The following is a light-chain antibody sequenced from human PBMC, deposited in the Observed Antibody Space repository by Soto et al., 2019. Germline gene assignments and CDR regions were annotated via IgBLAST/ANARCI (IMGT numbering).Light chain of an antibody. CDR2: DVS. CDR1: SSDIGAYKY. CDR3: SSYAGSNNLV. V-gene: IGLV2-8*01. J-gene: IGLJ2*01. Sequence: QSALTQPPSASGSPGQSVTISCTGTSSDIGAYKYVSWYQQHPGKAPKLVIYDVSKRPSGVPDRFSGSKSGTTASLTVSGLQAEDEADYYCSSYAGSNNLVFGGGTKLTVL.